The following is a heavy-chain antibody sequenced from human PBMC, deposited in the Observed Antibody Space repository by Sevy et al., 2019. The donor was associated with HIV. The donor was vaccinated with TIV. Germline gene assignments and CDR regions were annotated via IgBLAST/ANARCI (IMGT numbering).Heavy chain of an antibody. CDR3: ARDVTRDY. J-gene: IGHJ4*02. D-gene: IGHD4-17*01. Sequence: SETLSLTCTVSGGSISSYYWSWIRQPPGKGLEWIGYIYYSGSTNYNPSLKSRVTISVDTSKNQFSLKLSSVTAADTAVYYCARDVTRDYWGQGTLVTVSS. V-gene: IGHV4-59*01. CDR2: IYYSGST. CDR1: GGSISSYY.